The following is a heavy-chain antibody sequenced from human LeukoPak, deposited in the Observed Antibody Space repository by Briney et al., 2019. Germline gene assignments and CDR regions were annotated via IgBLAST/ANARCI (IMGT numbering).Heavy chain of an antibody. CDR2: IRDSGSST. Sequence: GGSLRLSCVSSGFIFSNYAMSWVRQAPGKGLEWVSAIRDSGSSTHYADSVKGRFTTSRDNSKNTLFLQMNSLRAEDTAIYYCAKYGPQDSGSSHFDYWGQGALVTVSS. D-gene: IGHD1-26*01. V-gene: IGHV3-23*01. J-gene: IGHJ4*02. CDR3: AKYGPQDSGSSHFDY. CDR1: GFIFSNYA.